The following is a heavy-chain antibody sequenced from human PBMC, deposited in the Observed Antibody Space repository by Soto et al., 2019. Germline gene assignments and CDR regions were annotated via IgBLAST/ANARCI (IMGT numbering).Heavy chain of an antibody. J-gene: IGHJ6*02. CDR3: ASYTSGRSGPALDV. V-gene: IGHV4-61*01. CDR1: GGSVSSGNYY. D-gene: IGHD3-10*01. CDR2: IHYSGST. Sequence: KTSETLSLTCTVSGGSVSSGNYYWTWIRQPPGKGPEWVGYIHYSGSTNHNPSLKSRVTMSVDTAKNQFSLELTSVTAADTAVYYCASYTSGRSGPALDVWGQGTTVTVSS.